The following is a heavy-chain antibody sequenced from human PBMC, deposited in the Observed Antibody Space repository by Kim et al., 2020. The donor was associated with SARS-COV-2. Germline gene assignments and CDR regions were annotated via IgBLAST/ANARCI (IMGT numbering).Heavy chain of an antibody. CDR3: ARYCYGSGGMDV. CDR2: T. J-gene: IGHJ6*02. D-gene: IGHD3-10*01. V-gene: IGHV1-18*01. Sequence: TNYARKLQGRVTMTTDTSTSTAYRELRGLRSDDTAVYYCARYCYGSGGMDVWGQGTTVTVSS.